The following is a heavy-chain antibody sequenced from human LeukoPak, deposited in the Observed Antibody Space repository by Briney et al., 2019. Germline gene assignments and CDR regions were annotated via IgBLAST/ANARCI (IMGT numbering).Heavy chain of an antibody. CDR1: GFTVSRNY. J-gene: IGHJ3*02. V-gene: IGHV3-23*01. CDR2: ISAGGGDT. CDR3: AKGNQRAYDAFDI. D-gene: IGHD1-14*01. Sequence: GGSLRLSCAASGFTVSRNYMSWVRQAPGKGLEWVSTISAGGGDTDYADSVKGRFTISRDNSKNTLHLQMHSLRAEDTAVYYCAKGNQRAYDAFDIWGQGTMVTVSS.